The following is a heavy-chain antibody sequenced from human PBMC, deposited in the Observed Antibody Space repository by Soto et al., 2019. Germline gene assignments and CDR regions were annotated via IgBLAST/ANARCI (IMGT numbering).Heavy chain of an antibody. V-gene: IGHV6-1*01. Sequence: QVQLQQSGPGLVKPSQTLSLICAISGDSVSSGSATWSWIRQSPSRGLEWLGRTYYRSKWYNDYAISVKSRIVITPDTSKNQLSLHLDSVTPDDSAVYFCARDGSGFHWYFDVWGRGALVTVSS. CDR1: GDSVSSGSAT. CDR3: ARDGSGFHWYFDV. J-gene: IGHJ2*01. CDR2: TYYRSKWYN. D-gene: IGHD6-19*01.